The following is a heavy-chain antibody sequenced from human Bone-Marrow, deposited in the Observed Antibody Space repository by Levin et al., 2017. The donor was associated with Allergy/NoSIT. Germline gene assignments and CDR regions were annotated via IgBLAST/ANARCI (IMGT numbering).Heavy chain of an antibody. CDR3: AKATTVTNYYYYGMDV. CDR2: ISGSGGST. J-gene: IGHJ6*02. CDR1: GFTFSSYA. Sequence: PGGSLRLSCAASGFTFSSYAMSWVRQAPGKGLEWVSAISGSGGSTYYADSVKGRFTISRDNSKNTLYLQMNSLRAEDTAVYYCAKATTVTNYYYYGMDVWGQGTTVTVSS. D-gene: IGHD4-17*01. V-gene: IGHV3-23*01.